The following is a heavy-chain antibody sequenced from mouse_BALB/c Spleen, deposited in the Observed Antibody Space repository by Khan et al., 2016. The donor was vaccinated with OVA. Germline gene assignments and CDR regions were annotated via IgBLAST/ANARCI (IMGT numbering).Heavy chain of an antibody. J-gene: IGHJ3*01. D-gene: IGHD2-2*01. Sequence: QVQLQQSGPGLVAPSQSLSITCTVSGLSLTNYGISWIRQPPGKGLEWLGVIWGDGSTNYHSALISRLSINKDNSKSQVFLKLNSLQTDDTATYYCAIIYYGYDWVTYWGQGTLVTVSA. CDR1: GLSLTNYG. CDR2: IWGDGST. CDR3: AIIYYGYDWVTY. V-gene: IGHV2-3*01.